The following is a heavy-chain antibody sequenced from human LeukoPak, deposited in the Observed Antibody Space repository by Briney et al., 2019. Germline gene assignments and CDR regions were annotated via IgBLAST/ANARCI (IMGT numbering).Heavy chain of an antibody. D-gene: IGHD3-9*01. CDR2: ISGSGGST. J-gene: IGHJ3*02. V-gene: IGHV3-23*01. Sequence: GGSLRLSCAASGFTFSSYAMSWVRQAPGKGLEWVSAISGSGGSTYYADSVKGRFTISRDNSKNTLYLQMNSLRAEDTAVYYCAKVLRYFDWLFYDAFDIWGQGTMVTVSS. CDR3: AKVLRYFDWLFYDAFDI. CDR1: GFTFSSYA.